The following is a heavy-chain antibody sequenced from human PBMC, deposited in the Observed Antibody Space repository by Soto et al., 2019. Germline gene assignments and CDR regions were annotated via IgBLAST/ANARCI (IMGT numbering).Heavy chain of an antibody. Sequence: GGSLRLSCAASGFTFSSYAMNWVRQAPGKGLEWVSAIGGSGGSTYYAHSVKGRFTISRDNSKTTLYLQMNSLRAEDTAVYYCTREHIPAAGTFDYGGRGTLVTVSS. D-gene: IGHD6-13*01. V-gene: IGHV3-23*01. CDR2: IGGSGGST. CDR3: TREHIPAAGTFDY. J-gene: IGHJ4*02. CDR1: GFTFSSYA.